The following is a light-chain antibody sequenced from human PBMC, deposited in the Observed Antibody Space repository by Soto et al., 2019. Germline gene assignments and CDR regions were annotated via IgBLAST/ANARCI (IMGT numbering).Light chain of an antibody. CDR1: QSISDT. CDR3: QQYNNWPLT. Sequence: EIVMTQSPATLSVSPGGRATLSCRASQSISDTLAWYQQKPGQAPRLLIHGASTRATGFPARFSGSGSGTDFTLTISSLQSEDFAVYYCQQYNNWPLTFGQGTKVEI. V-gene: IGKV3-15*01. J-gene: IGKJ1*01. CDR2: GAS.